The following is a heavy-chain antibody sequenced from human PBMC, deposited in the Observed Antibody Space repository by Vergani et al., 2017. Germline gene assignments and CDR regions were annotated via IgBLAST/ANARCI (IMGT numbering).Heavy chain of an antibody. Sequence: QVQLQESGPGLVTPSETLSLTCTVSGGSISSYYWSWIRQPPGNGLELIGYIYYSWSTSYNPSLKSRVTIAVDTSKNQFSLKLSSVTAADTAVYYCARGAGYFDLWGRGTLVTVSS. V-gene: IGHV4-59*01. CDR1: GGSISSYY. CDR3: ARGAGYFDL. CDR2: IYYSWST. J-gene: IGHJ2*01.